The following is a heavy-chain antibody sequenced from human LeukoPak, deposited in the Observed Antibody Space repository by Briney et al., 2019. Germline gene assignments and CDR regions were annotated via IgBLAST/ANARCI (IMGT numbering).Heavy chain of an antibody. J-gene: IGHJ6*02. CDR1: GGTFSSYA. Sequence: GASVKVSCKASGGTFSSYAISWVRQAPGQGLEWMGRIIPILGIANYAQKFQGRVTITADKSTSTAYMELSSLRSEDTAVYYCARRSYDIAWSYYYYGMDVWGQGTTVTVSS. V-gene: IGHV1-69*04. D-gene: IGHD3-9*01. CDR3: ARRSYDIAWSYYYYGMDV. CDR2: IIPILGIA.